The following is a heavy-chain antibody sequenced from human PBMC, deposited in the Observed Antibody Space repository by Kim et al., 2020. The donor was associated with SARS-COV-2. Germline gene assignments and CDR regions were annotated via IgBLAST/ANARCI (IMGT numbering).Heavy chain of an antibody. V-gene: IGHV3-30-3*01. D-gene: IGHD6-13*01. CDR3: ARVEVSAAGRRSGFDY. Sequence: GGSLRLSCAASGFTFSSYTMHWVRQAPGKGLEWVAVISSDGNKKYCADSVKGRFTISRDNSKNTLYLQINSLRAEDTAVYYCARVEVSAAGRRSGFDYWGQGTLVTVSS. J-gene: IGHJ4*02. CDR2: ISSDGNKK. CDR1: GFTFSSYT.